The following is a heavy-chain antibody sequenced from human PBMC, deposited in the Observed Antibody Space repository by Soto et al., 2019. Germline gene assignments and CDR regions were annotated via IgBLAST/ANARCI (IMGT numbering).Heavy chain of an antibody. CDR3: AKSIVGAIRSGMDV. CDR2: ISYDGSNK. D-gene: IGHD1-26*01. J-gene: IGHJ6*02. V-gene: IGHV3-30*18. Sequence: QVQLVESGGGVVQPGRSLRLSCAASGFTFSSYGMHWVRQAPGKGLEWVAVISYDGSNKYYADSVKGRFTISRDHSKNTQYLHMNSLRAEDTAVYYCAKSIVGAIRSGMDVWGQGTTVTVSS. CDR1: GFTFSSYG.